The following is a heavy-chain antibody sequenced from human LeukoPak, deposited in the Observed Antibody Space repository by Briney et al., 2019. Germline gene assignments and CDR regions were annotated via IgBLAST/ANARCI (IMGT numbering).Heavy chain of an antibody. CDR1: GFTFSGYW. V-gene: IGHV3-7*01. CDR2: IKEDGSEK. J-gene: IGHJ5*02. Sequence: PGGSLRLSCAASGFTFSGYWMSWLRQAPGKGLEWVASIKEDGSEKYYVDSVKGRFTISRDNAKNSLYLQMNSLRAEDSAVFYCARSYCNTTSCRNWFDRWGQGTLVTVSS. CDR3: ARSYCNTTSCRNWFDR. D-gene: IGHD2-2*01.